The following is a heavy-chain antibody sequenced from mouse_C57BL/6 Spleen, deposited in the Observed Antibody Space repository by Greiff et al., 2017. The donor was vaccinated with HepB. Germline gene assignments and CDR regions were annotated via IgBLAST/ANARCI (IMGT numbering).Heavy chain of an antibody. D-gene: IGHD1-1*01. J-gene: IGHJ4*01. V-gene: IGHV14-3*01. CDR2: IDPANGNT. CDR3: ASTVVATDYAMDY. Sequence: EVQLQESVAELVRPGASVKLSCTASGFNIKNTYMHWVKQRPEQGLEWIGRIDPANGNTKYAPKFQGKATITADTSSNTAYLQLSSLTSEDTAIYYCASTVVATDYAMDYWGQGTSVTVSS. CDR1: GFNIKNTY.